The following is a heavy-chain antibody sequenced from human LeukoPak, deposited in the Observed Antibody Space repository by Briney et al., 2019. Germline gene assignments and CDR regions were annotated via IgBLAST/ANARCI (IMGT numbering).Heavy chain of an antibody. Sequence: ASVKVSCKASGYTFTSYGISWVRQAPGQGLEWMGWISAYNGNTNYAQKLQGRVTMTTDTSTSTAYMELRSLRSDDTAVYYYARGHPDYDILTGYYYFDYWGQGTLVTVSS. CDR3: ARGHPDYDILTGYYYFDY. D-gene: IGHD3-9*01. J-gene: IGHJ4*02. CDR2: ISAYNGNT. CDR1: GYTFTSYG. V-gene: IGHV1-18*01.